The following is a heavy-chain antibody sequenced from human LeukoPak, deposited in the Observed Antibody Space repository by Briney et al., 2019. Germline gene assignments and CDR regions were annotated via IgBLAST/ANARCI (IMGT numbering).Heavy chain of an antibody. CDR1: GFTFSTYA. CDR2: ISGSGGST. Sequence: QPGGSLRLSCSASGFTFSTYAMHWVRQAPGKGLEWVSAISGSGGSTYYADSVKGRFTISRDNSKNTLYLQMNSLRAEDTAVYYCAKDPTQEDDYGDIYYYYGMDVWGQGTTVTVSS. CDR3: AKDPTQEDDYGDIYYYYGMDV. V-gene: IGHV3-23*01. J-gene: IGHJ6*02. D-gene: IGHD4-17*01.